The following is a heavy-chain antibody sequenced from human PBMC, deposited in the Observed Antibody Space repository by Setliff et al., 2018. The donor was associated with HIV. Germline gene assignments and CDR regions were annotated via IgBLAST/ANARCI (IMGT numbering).Heavy chain of an antibody. CDR2: TYYGGSTDYN. Sequence: SETLSLTCTVSGVSIRTYYWSWVRQVPGKGLEWIGDTYYGGSTDYNKYNPSLKGRVTIAVDIYRKQLSLNLRSVTAADTAVYYCARDFRYDTSGSLTGYGLDVWGQGTTVTVSS. CDR1: GVSIRTYY. J-gene: IGHJ6*02. D-gene: IGHD3-22*01. V-gene: IGHV4-59*01. CDR3: ARDFRYDTSGSLTGYGLDV.